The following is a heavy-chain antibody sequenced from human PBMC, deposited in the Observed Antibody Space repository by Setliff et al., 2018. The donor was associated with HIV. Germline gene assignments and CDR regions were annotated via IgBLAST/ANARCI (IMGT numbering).Heavy chain of an antibody. CDR3: ARGLSFYDPGGFDY. Sequence: PSETLSLTCTVSGGSISSYYWSWIRQPPGKGLEWIGYIYTSGSTNYNPSLKSRVTISVDTSKNQFSLKLSSVTAADTAVYYCARGLSFYDPGGFDYWGQGTLVTVSS. CDR2: IYTSGST. J-gene: IGHJ4*02. V-gene: IGHV4-4*09. D-gene: IGHD3-22*01. CDR1: GGSISSYY.